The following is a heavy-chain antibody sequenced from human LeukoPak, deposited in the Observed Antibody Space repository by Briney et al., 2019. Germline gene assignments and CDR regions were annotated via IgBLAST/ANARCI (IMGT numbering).Heavy chain of an antibody. J-gene: IGHJ4*02. CDR2: IRSKTYDGTT. CDR1: GFTFGDYA. D-gene: IGHD5-24*01. V-gene: IGHV3-49*04. CDR3: ARLKFPRWLQLEGVYYFDY. Sequence: GGSLRLSCTASGFTFGDYAMIWVRQAPGKGLEWVGFIRSKTYDGTTEYAASVKGRFTISRDDSKRIAYLQMNSLRAEDTAVYYCARLKFPRWLQLEGVYYFDYWGQGTLVTVSS.